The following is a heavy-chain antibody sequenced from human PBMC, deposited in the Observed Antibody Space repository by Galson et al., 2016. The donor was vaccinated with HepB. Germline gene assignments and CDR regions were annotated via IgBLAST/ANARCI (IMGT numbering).Heavy chain of an antibody. V-gene: IGHV3-53*01. J-gene: IGHJ4*02. CDR3: ARRRGSGSHDY. CDR1: GFTVSSSY. CDR2: VNTDGSGA. D-gene: IGHD3-10*01. Sequence: SLRLSCAASGFTVSSSYMSWVRQAPGKGLVWLSRVNTDGSGADYADSVKGRFTISRDDATNSLYLQMNSLRAEDTAVYYCARRRGSGSHDYWGQGTLVTVSS.